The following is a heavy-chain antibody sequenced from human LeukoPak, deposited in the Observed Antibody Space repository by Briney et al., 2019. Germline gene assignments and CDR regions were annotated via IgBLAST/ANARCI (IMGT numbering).Heavy chain of an antibody. V-gene: IGHV1-2*02. CDR1: GYSFTGHY. CDR3: ARNLWFGESSDAFDM. Sequence: VASVRVSCKASGYSFTGHYMHWVRQAPGQGLEWMGWINPKSGGTNYAQKFQGRVTMTRDTSISTAYMDMSSLRSDDTAVYYCARNLWFGESSDAFDMWGQGTMATVSS. D-gene: IGHD3-10*01. CDR2: INPKSGGT. J-gene: IGHJ3*02.